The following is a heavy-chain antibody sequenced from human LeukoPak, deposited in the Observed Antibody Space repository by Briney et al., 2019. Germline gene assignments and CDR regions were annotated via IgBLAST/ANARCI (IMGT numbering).Heavy chain of an antibody. CDR3: ARVVVGTVAYYFDY. D-gene: IGHD2-21*02. Sequence: GGSLRLSCAASGFSFSSYWMSWVRQAPGKRLEWVANIKEDGSEKYYVDSVKGRFTISRDNAKKSLYLQMNSLRAEDTALYYCARVVVGTVAYYFDYWGQGTLVTVSS. J-gene: IGHJ4*02. CDR1: GFSFSSYW. CDR2: IKEDGSEK. V-gene: IGHV3-7*03.